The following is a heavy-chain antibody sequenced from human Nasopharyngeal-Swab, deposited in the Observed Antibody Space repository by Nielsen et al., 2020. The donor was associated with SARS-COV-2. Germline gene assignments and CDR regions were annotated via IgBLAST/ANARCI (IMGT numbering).Heavy chain of an antibody. CDR2: INHSGST. CDR3: ARGLRSSWYLIWFDP. CDR1: GGSISSYY. Sequence: SETLSLTCTVSGGSISSYYWSWIRQPPGKGLEWIGEINHSGSTNYNPSLKSRVTISVDTSKNQFSLKLSSVTAADTAVYYCARGLRSSWYLIWFDPWGQGTLVTVSS. J-gene: IGHJ5*02. D-gene: IGHD6-13*01. V-gene: IGHV4-34*01.